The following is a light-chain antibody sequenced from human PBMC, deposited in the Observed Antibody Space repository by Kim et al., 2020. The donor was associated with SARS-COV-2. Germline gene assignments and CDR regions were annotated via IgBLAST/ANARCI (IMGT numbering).Light chain of an antibody. J-gene: IGKJ4*01. CDR1: QSVSSN. Sequence: SPEERATLSCRASQSVSSNLAWYQQKPGQAPRLLIYGASTRATGIPARLSGSGSGTEFTLTISSLQSEDFAVYYCQQYNNWPPLTFGGGTKVDIK. CDR2: GAS. V-gene: IGKV3-15*01. CDR3: QQYNNWPPLT.